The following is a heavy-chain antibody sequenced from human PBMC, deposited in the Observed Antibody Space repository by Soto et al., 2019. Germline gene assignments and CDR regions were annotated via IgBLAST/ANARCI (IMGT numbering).Heavy chain of an antibody. V-gene: IGHV3-23*01. CDR3: AKGAWLDY. Sequence: EVQLLESGGGLVQPGASLRLSCAACGFTFTTFDMSWARQAPGKGLEWVSVVRGRDGSTSYADSLKGRFTISKDSSKNTLYLQMNSLRAEDTALYYCAKGAWLDYWGQGTLVTVSS. D-gene: IGHD5-12*01. J-gene: IGHJ4*02. CDR2: VRGRDGST. CDR1: GFTFTTFD.